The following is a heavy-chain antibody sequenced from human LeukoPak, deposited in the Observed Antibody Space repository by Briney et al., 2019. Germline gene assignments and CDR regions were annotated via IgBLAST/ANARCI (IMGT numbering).Heavy chain of an antibody. J-gene: IGHJ4*02. CDR3: ARGPPHEYGPPFFDY. CDR1: GFTFSSYA. Sequence: GGSLTLSCAASGFTFSSYAMHWVRQAPGKGLEWVAVISYDGSNKYYADSVKGRFTISRDNSKNTLYLQMNSLRAEDTAVYYCARGPPHEYGPPFFDYWGQGTLVTVSS. D-gene: IGHD4-17*01. CDR2: ISYDGSNK. V-gene: IGHV3-30*04.